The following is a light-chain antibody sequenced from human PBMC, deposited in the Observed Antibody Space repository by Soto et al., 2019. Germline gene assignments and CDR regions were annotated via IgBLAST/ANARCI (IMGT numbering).Light chain of an antibody. V-gene: IGLV2-23*02. CDR3: CSYAGSSTHV. CDR1: SSDVGSSNL. CDR2: EVS. Sequence: QSVLTQPASVSGSPGQSITFSCTGTSSDVGSSNLVSWYQQHPGKAPKLLNYEVSKRPSGVSNRFSGSKTGNTASLKIYGLQAEDEADYYCCSYAGSSTHVFGTGTKVTVL. J-gene: IGLJ1*01.